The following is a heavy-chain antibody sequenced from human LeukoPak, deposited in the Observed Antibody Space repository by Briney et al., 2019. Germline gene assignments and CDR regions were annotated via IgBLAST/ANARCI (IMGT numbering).Heavy chain of an antibody. Sequence: TLSLTCTVSGASISSSTFSWSWIRQPPGKGLEWIGYFYHTGSTYVNPSLKGRVIISVDRSKNQFSLKLSSVTAADTAVYYCARGNADFWSGYWWGVPNYYGMDVWGQGTTVTVSS. D-gene: IGHD3-3*01. CDR2: FYHTGST. V-gene: IGHV4-30-2*02. CDR3: ARGNADFWSGYWWGVPNYYGMDV. CDR1: GASISSSTFS. J-gene: IGHJ6*02.